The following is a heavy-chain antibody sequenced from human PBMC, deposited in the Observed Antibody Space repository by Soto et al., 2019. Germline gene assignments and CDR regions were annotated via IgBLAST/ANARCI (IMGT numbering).Heavy chain of an antibody. CDR1: GGSVSFSSYY. V-gene: IGHV4-61*01. CDR3: ARAWLYGMDV. CDR2: IYYSGSA. Sequence: QVQLQESGPGLVKPSETLSLTCTISGGSVSFSSYYWSWIRQPPGKGLEWIGYIYYSGSANYNPSLKSRVTISVDTSKNQFSLKLSSGTAADTAVYYCARAWLYGMDVWGQGTTVTVSS. J-gene: IGHJ6*02. D-gene: IGHD5-12*01.